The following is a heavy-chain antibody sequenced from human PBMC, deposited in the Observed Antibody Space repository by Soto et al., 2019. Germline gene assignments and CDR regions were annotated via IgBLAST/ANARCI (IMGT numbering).Heavy chain of an antibody. Sequence: PGGSLRLSCAASGFTVSNSYMTWVRRAPGKGLEWVSIIYSGGNTDYADSVKDRFIISRDDSNNTLYLQMNNLTAEDTALYYCATTYSSTWFIYWGQGTLVTVSS. V-gene: IGHV3-66*01. CDR1: GFTVSNSY. D-gene: IGHD6-13*01. CDR3: ATTYSSTWFIY. J-gene: IGHJ4*02. CDR2: IYSGGNT.